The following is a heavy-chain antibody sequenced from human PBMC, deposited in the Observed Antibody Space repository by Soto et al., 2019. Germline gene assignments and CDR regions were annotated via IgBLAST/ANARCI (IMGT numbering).Heavy chain of an antibody. CDR2: IKSKTDGGTT. J-gene: IGHJ3*02. CDR3: TTDEPMYYYDSSGSDAFDI. V-gene: IGHV3-15*01. D-gene: IGHD3-22*01. Sequence: GGSLRLSCAASGFTFSNAWMSWVRQAPGKGLEWVGRIKSKTDGGTTDYAAPVKGRFTNSRDDSKNTLYLQMNSLKTEDTAVYYCTTDEPMYYYDSSGSDAFDIWGQGTMVTVSS. CDR1: GFTFSNAW.